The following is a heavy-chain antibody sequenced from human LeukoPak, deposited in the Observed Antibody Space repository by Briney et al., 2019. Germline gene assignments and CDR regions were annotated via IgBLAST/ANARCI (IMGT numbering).Heavy chain of an antibody. CDR3: ARDLGGSSWYY. V-gene: IGHV1-2*06. D-gene: IGHD6-13*01. CDR1: GYIFTDYY. Sequence: GASVKASCKASGYIFTDYYMHWVRQAPGQGLEWMGRINPNSGGTNYAQKFQGRVTMTRDTSISTAYMELSRLRSDDTAVYYCARDLGGSSWYYWGQGTLVTVSS. J-gene: IGHJ4*02. CDR2: INPNSGGT.